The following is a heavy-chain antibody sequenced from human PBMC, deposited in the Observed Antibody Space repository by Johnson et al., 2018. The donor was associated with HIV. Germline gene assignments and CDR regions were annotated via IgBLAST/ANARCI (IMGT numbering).Heavy chain of an antibody. CDR3: AKDFLYCGGDCYSGAFDI. Sequence: VQLVESGGGLVQPGGSLRLSCAASRFTFSNYGMHWVRQAPGKGLEWVSGINWNGGSTGYADSVRGRFTISRDNAKNSLFLQMNSLRAEDTAVYYCAKDFLYCGGDCYSGAFDIWGQGTMVTVSS. J-gene: IGHJ3*02. V-gene: IGHV3-20*04. CDR1: RFTFSNYG. CDR2: INWNGGST. D-gene: IGHD2-21*01.